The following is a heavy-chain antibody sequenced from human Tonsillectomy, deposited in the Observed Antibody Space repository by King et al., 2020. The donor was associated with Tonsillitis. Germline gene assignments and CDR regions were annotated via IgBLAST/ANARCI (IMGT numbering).Heavy chain of an antibody. D-gene: IGHD3-22*01. CDR2: ISSSSSYI. Sequence: QLVQSGGGLVKPGGSRRLSCAASGFTFSSYSMNWVRQAPGKGLEWVSSISSSSSYIYYADSVKGRFTISRDNAKNSLYLQMNSLRAEDTAVYYCQTGHYYDSSGYYRAFDIWGQGTMVTVSS. CDR1: GFTFSSYS. V-gene: IGHV3-21*01. CDR3: QTGHYYDSSGYYRAFDI. J-gene: IGHJ3*02.